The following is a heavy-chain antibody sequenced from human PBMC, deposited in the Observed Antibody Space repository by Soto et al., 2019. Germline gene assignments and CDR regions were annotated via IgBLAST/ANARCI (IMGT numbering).Heavy chain of an antibody. CDR3: ARDGRGADYGMDV. J-gene: IGHJ6*02. Sequence: SSETLSLTCTVSGGSISSYYWSWIRQPPGKGLEWIGYIYYSGSTNYNPSLKSRVTISVDTSKNQFSLKLSSVTAADTAVYYCARDGRGADYGMDVWGQGTTVTVSS. D-gene: IGHD3-10*01. V-gene: IGHV4-59*01. CDR1: GGSISSYY. CDR2: IYYSGST.